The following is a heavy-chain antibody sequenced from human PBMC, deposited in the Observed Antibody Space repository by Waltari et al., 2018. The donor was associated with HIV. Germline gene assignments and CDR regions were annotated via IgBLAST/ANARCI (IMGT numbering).Heavy chain of an antibody. V-gene: IGHV4-4*07. J-gene: IGHJ6*02. CDR1: GCPISSYY. CDR2: IYTSGST. Sequence: QVQLQESGPGLVKPSETLSLTCTVSGCPISSYYWSWIRQPAGKGLEWIGRIYTSGSTNYNPYLKSRVTMSVDTSKNQFSLKLSSVTAADTAVYYCARFVGSSWVHGMDVWGQGTTVTVSS. CDR3: ARFVGSSWVHGMDV. D-gene: IGHD6-13*01.